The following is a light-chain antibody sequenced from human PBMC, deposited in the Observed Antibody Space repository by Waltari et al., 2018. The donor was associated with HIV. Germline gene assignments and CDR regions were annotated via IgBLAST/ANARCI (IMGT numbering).Light chain of an antibody. CDR3: AAWDDSLDGL. V-gene: IGLV1-44*01. Sequence: QSVLTQPPSASGTPRQRDTIPCSGRRSNIGSNPVRRSQQLPGTAPKLLISDNHQRPSGVPVRFSGSKSGTSAALAISGLQSEDEGDYYCAAWDDSLDGLFGGGTKLTV. CDR2: DNH. CDR1: RSNIGSNP. J-gene: IGLJ2*01.